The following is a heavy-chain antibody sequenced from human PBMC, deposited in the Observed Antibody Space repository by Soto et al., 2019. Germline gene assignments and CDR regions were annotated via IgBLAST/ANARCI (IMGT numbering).Heavy chain of an antibody. CDR3: ARGYYYGSGSNPPNYYYYGMDV. D-gene: IGHD3-10*01. CDR1: DGSFSGNF. CDR2: SNHNGST. J-gene: IGHJ6*02. Sequence: SETLSLTCAVYDGSFSGNFWIWIRQPPGKGLEWIGESNHNGSTNYNPSLKSRVTISVETSKSQFSLKLSSVTAADTAVYYFARGYYYGSGSNPPNYYYYGMDVWGQGTTVT. V-gene: IGHV4-34*01.